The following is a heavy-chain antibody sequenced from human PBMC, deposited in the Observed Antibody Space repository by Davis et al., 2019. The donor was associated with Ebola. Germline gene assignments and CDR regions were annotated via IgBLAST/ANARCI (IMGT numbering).Heavy chain of an antibody. D-gene: IGHD5-18*01. CDR2: INSDGSNT. CDR1: GFTFSSYW. CDR3: ARYSYGYEQDY. V-gene: IGHV3-74*01. Sequence: PGGSLRLSCAPSGFTFSSYWMHWVRQAPGKGLVWVSRINSDGSNTSYADSVKGRFTISRDNAKNTLYLQMNSLRAEDTDVYYCARYSYGYEQDYWVQGTLVTVSS. J-gene: IGHJ4*02.